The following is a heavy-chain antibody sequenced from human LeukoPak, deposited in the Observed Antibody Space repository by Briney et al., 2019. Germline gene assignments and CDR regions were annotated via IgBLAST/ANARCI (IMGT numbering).Heavy chain of an antibody. J-gene: IGHJ5*02. CDR2: IYYSGST. V-gene: IGHV4-59*01. CDR1: GGSISSYY. Sequence: SETLSLTCTVSGGSISSYYWSWIRQPPGKGLEGSGDIYYSGSTNYNPALKSRVPISVDTSKNQFSLKLSSVTAADTAVYYCARGGVLLWFGESQIEFDPWGQGTLVTVSS. CDR3: ARGGVLLWFGESQIEFDP. D-gene: IGHD3-10*01.